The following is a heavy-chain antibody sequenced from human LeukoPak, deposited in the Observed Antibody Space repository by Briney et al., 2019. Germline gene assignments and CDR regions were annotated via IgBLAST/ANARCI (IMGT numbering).Heavy chain of an antibody. CDR1: GFTFSSYS. D-gene: IGHD5-18*01. V-gene: IGHV3-21*01. CDR2: ISSSSSYI. CDR3: ARAGVYSYAYVDY. Sequence: GGSLRLSCAASGFTFSSYSMNWVRQAPGKGLEWVSSISSSSSYIYYADSVKGRFTISRDNAQSTLYLQMNSLRAEDTAVYYCARAGVYSYAYVDYWGQGTLVTVSS. J-gene: IGHJ4*02.